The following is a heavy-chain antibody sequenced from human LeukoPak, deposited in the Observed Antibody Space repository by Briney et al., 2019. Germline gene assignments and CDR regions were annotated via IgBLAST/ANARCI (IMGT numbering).Heavy chain of an antibody. CDR3: ARDELWSGSAVGY. V-gene: IGHV3-21*01. D-gene: IGHD3-3*01. J-gene: IGHJ4*02. CDR1: GFTFSSYS. CDR2: ISSSSSYI. Sequence: GGSLRLSCAASGFTFSSYSMNWVRQAPGKGLEWVSSISSSSSYIYYADSVKGRFTISRDNAKNSLYLQMNSLRAEDTAVYYCARDELWSGSAVGYWGQGTLVTVSS.